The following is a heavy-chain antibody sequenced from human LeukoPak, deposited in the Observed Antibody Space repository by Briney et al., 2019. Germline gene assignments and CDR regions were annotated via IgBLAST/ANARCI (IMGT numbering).Heavy chain of an antibody. Sequence: SETLSLTCAVYGGSFSGYYWSWIRQPPGKGLEWIGEINHSGSTNYNPSLKSRATISVDTSKNQFSLKLSSVTAADTAVYYCASKSSRGFFFDYWGQGTLVTVSS. V-gene: IGHV4-34*01. CDR2: INHSGST. CDR1: GGSFSGYY. D-gene: IGHD3-22*01. CDR3: ASKSSRGFFFDY. J-gene: IGHJ4*02.